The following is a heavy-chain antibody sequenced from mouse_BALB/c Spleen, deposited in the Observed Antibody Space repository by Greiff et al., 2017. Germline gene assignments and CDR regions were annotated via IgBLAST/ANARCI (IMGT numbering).Heavy chain of an antibody. J-gene: IGHJ2*01. CDR3: ARGAIYYGYDYFDY. CDR1: GFTFSDYY. V-gene: IGHV5-4*02. CDR2: ISDGGSYT. Sequence: VQLKESGGGLVKPGGSLKLSCAASGFTFSDYYMYWVRQTPEKRLEWVATISDGGSYTYYPDSVKGRFTISRDNAKNNLYLQMSSLKSEDTAMYYCARGAIYYGYDYFDYWGQGTTLTVSS. D-gene: IGHD2-2*01.